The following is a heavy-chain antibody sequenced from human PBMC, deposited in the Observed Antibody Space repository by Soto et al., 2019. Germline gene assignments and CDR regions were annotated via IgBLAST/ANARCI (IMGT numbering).Heavy chain of an antibody. D-gene: IGHD6-19*01. Sequence: PGESLKISCKGSGYSFTSYWIGWVRQMPGKGLEWMGIIYPGDSDTRYSPSFQGQVTISADKSISTAYLQWSSLKASDTAMYYCARPREAGKNYYGVDVWGQGTTITVSS. CDR2: IYPGDSDT. CDR1: GYSFTSYW. J-gene: IGHJ6*02. V-gene: IGHV5-51*01. CDR3: ARPREAGKNYYGVDV.